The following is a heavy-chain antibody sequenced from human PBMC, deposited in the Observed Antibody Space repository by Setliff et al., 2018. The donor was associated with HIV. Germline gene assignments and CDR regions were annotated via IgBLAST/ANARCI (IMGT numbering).Heavy chain of an antibody. D-gene: IGHD3-10*01. CDR3: TGPRGDEAFDI. V-gene: IGHV1-69*10. Sequence: SVKVSCKASGGTSSTHAINGVRQAPGQGLEWMGQIISILDITSYAQKLQGRVSITADESTSTFYMELSDLTSADTAVYYCTGPRGDEAFDIWGQGTKVTVS. J-gene: IGHJ3*02. CDR1: GGTSSTHA. CDR2: IISILDIT.